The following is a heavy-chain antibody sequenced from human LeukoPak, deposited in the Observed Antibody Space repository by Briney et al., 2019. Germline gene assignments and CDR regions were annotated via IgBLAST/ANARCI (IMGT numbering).Heavy chain of an antibody. V-gene: IGHV4-34*01. Sequence: SETLSLTCAVYGGSFSNYYWSWNRQPPGKGLGWIGEINHSGSTNYNPSLKSRVTISVDTSKNQFSLKLSSVTAADTAVYYCVRSYNYGPLVWGQGTTVTVSS. CDR1: GGSFSNYY. CDR2: INHSGST. D-gene: IGHD5-18*01. J-gene: IGHJ6*02. CDR3: VRSYNYGPLV.